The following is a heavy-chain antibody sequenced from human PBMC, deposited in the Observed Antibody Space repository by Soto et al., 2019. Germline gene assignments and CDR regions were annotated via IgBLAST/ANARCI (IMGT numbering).Heavy chain of an antibody. Sequence: SETLSLTCTVSGGSVSSGGYYWNWIRHHPGKGLEWIGYIYYSGSTYYNPSLKNRLIVSVDTSKNQFSLKLRSVTAADTAVYYCARAGSYDSSGYYFDYWGQGTLVTVSS. CDR3: ARAGSYDSSGYYFDY. J-gene: IGHJ4*02. V-gene: IGHV4-31*03. CDR1: GGSVSSGGYY. D-gene: IGHD3-22*01. CDR2: IYYSGST.